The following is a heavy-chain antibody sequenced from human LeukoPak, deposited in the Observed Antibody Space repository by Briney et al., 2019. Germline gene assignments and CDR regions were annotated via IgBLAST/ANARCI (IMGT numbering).Heavy chain of an antibody. J-gene: IGHJ4*02. Sequence: GASVKVSCKASGYTFTNYYMHWVRQAPGQGLEWMGIINPSGGRTSYAQNFQGRVTMTRDTSTSTVYMEVSSLRSEDTAVYYCVRGPYSSSWDEDYWGQGTLVTVSS. CDR2: INPSGGRT. D-gene: IGHD6-13*01. CDR1: GYTFTNYY. CDR3: VRGPYSSSWDEDY. V-gene: IGHV1-46*01.